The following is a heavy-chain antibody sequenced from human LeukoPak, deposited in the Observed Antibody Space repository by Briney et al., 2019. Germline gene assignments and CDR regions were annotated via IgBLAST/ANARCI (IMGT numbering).Heavy chain of an antibody. CDR1: GFTFSSYA. Sequence: GGSLRLSCVASGFTFSSYAMSWVRPAPGKGLAWVSAISGSGGSTYYADSVKGRFTISRDNTKNTLYLQMNSLRAEDTAVYYCAKDTNYDIVVEYFQHWGQGTLVTVSS. V-gene: IGHV3-23*01. CDR3: AKDTNYDIVVEYFQH. D-gene: IGHD2-15*01. J-gene: IGHJ1*01. CDR2: ISGSGGST.